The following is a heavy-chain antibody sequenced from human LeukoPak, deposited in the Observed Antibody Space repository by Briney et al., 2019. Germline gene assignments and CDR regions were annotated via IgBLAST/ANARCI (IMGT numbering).Heavy chain of an antibody. Sequence: AETLSLTCTVSGDSISRSTYYWAWIRQPPGKGLEWIGSVYYGRSPYFNPSLESRATISVDTSKNHFSLKMSSVTAADTAVYYCARSSGTGTFSYWGQGTLVTVSS. CDR3: ARSSGTGTFSY. CDR2: VYYGRSP. CDR1: GDSISRSTYY. D-gene: IGHD6-25*01. J-gene: IGHJ4*02. V-gene: IGHV4-39*02.